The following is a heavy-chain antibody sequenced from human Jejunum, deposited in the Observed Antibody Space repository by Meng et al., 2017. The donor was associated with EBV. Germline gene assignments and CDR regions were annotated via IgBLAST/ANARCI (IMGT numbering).Heavy chain of an antibody. CDR3: ARLGGYASGTYYPIDP. Sequence: QGHRRHGGAGLLKPSESLSLTCAVYGGSLSDYYWTWIRQPPGKGLEWIGEINHGGGAIYNPSLKSRVTISVDTSKNQFSLKLSSVTAADTAVYYCARLGGYASGTYYPIDPWGQGTLVTVSS. J-gene: IGHJ5*02. V-gene: IGHV4-34*01. CDR1: GGSLSDYY. CDR2: INHGGGA. D-gene: IGHD3-10*01.